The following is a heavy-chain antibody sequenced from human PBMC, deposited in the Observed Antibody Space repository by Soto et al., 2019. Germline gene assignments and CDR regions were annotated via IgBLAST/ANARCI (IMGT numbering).Heavy chain of an antibody. Sequence: GASVKVSCKASGYTFTDYYIHWVRQAPGQGLEWMGWISPYNGNTNYAQKLQGRVTMTTDTSTSTAYMELRSLRSDDTAVYYCARAADIVVVVAATGWFDPWGQGTLVTVSS. CDR3: ARAADIVVVVAATGWFDP. J-gene: IGHJ5*02. CDR1: GYTFTDYY. D-gene: IGHD2-15*01. CDR2: ISPYNGNT. V-gene: IGHV1-18*01.